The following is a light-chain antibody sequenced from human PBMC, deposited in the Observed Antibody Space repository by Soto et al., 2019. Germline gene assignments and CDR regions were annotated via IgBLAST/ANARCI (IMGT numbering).Light chain of an antibody. CDR1: QSVSSSY. CDR2: GAS. J-gene: IGKJ2*01. CDR3: XQYGXSPPYT. V-gene: IGKV3-20*01. Sequence: EIVLTQSPGTLSLSPGERATLSCRASQSVSSSYLAWYQQKPGQAPRLLIYGASSRATGIPDRFIGSGSGTDFTLTISRLEPXDFXVYYXXQYGXSPPYTFGQGTKLEIK.